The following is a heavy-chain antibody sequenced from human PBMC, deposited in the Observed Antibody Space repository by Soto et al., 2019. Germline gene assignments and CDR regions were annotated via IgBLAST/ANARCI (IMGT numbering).Heavy chain of an antibody. J-gene: IGHJ4*02. D-gene: IGHD4-17*01. CDR2: INAGDATT. Sequence: QVHLVQSGAEVKRPGASVKVSCQAAGYTCTSYAIHWVRQAPGQSLEWMGWINAGDATTKYSQKFQGRVTITGDTSANTAYMEVRSLRFEDTAVYYCTRGTVITGALFDSGGQGTLVTVSS. CDR1: GYTCTSYA. CDR3: TRGTVITGALFDS. V-gene: IGHV1-3*01.